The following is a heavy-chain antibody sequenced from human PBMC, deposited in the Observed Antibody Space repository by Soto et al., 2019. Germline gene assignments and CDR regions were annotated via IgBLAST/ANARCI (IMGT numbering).Heavy chain of an antibody. Sequence: SSVKVSCKASVGTFSSYAISWGRQAPGQGLEWMGGIIPIFGTANSTQKFQGRVTISADESTSTAYMELSSLRSQNTAVYYSARPPRAWAPPFYSSCLDCWGQGTTVTVTS. CDR1: VGTFSSYA. J-gene: IGHJ6*02. CDR2: IIPIFGTA. D-gene: IGHD2-15*01. CDR3: ARPPRAWAPPFYSSCLDC. V-gene: IGHV1-69*01.